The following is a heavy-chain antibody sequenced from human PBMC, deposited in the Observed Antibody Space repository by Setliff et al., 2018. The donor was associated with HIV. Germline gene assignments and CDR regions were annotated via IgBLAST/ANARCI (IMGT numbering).Heavy chain of an antibody. V-gene: IGHV4-34*01. CDR1: GTSFSDYY. CDR3: VRWYYCVSGACYRADY. J-gene: IGHJ4*02. CDR2: MNQSGTT. D-gene: IGHD2-21*02. Sequence: SETLSLTCSVYGTSFSDYYWSWVRQPPGKGLEWIGEMNQSGTTNYNPSLKSRVTMSIDTSERQFSLKLTSVTAADTAVYYCVRWYYCVSGACYRADYWGQGTMVTVSS.